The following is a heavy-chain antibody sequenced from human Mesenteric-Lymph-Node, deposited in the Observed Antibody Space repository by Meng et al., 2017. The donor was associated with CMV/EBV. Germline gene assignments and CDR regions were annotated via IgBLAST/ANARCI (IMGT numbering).Heavy chain of an antibody. D-gene: IGHD6-13*01. CDR3: ARDSPGGFIAAPDY. J-gene: IGHJ4*02. Sequence: ASVKVSCKASGYTFTGYYMHWVRQAPGQGLEWMGWINPNSGGTNYAQKFQGRVTMTRDTSISTAYMELSRLRSDDTAVYYCARDSPGGFIAAPDYWGQGTLVTVSS. V-gene: IGHV1-2*02. CDR2: INPNSGGT. CDR1: GYTFTGYY.